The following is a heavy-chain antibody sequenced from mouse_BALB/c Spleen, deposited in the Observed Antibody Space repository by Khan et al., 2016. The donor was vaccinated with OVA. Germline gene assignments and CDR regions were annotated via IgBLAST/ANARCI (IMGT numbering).Heavy chain of an antibody. CDR1: GYSITGGYY. V-gene: IGHV3-6*02. CDR2: ITYDGSN. D-gene: IGHD2-4*01. J-gene: IGHJ3*01. Sequence: EVQLQESGPGLVKPSQSLSLTCSVTGYSITGGYYWNWIRQFPGNKLEWMGYITYDGSNNYNPSLRNRISITRDTSKNQFFLKLNSVTTEDTATYYCARDDYDGAGFTYWGQGTLVTVSA. CDR3: ARDDYDGAGFTY.